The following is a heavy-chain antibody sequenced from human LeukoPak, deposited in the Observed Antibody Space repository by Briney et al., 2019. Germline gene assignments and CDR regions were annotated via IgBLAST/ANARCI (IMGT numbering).Heavy chain of an antibody. D-gene: IGHD6-13*01. CDR2: IIPILGIA. J-gene: IGHJ4*02. V-gene: IGHV1-69*04. CDR1: GGTFSSYA. CDR3: ARGSSWLYYFDY. Sequence: SVKVSCKASGGTFSSYAISGVRQAPGQGLEWMGRIIPILGIANYAQKFQGRVTITADKSTSTAYMKLSSLRSEDTAVYYCARGSSWLYYFDYWGQGTLVTVSS.